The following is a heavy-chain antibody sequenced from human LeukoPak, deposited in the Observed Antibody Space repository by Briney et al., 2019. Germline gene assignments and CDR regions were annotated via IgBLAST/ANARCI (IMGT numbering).Heavy chain of an antibody. CDR2: IYYSGST. V-gene: IGHV4-59*12. CDR1: GGSISSYY. CDR3: ARVTDSSGYYYYYAFDI. Sequence: PSETLSLTCTVSGGSISSYYWSWIRQPPGKGLEWIGYIYYSGSTNYNPSLKSRVTISVDTSKNQFSLQLSSVTAADTAVYYCARVTDSSGYYYYYAFDIWGQGTMVTVSP. D-gene: IGHD3-22*01. J-gene: IGHJ3*02.